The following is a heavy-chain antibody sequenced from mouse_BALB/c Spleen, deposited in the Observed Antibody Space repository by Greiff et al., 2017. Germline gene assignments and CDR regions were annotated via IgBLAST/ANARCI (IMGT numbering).Heavy chain of an antibody. J-gene: IGHJ1*01. V-gene: IGHV3-2*02. CDR3: AKHYYGWYFDV. CDR2: ISYSGST. D-gene: IGHD1-2*01. CDR1: GYSITSDYA. Sequence: EVKLMESGPGLVKPSQSLSLTCTVTGYSITSDYAWNWIRQFPGNKLEWMGYISYSGSTSYNPSLKSRISITRDTSKNQFFLQLNSVTTEDTATYYCAKHYYGWYFDVWGAGTTVTVSS.